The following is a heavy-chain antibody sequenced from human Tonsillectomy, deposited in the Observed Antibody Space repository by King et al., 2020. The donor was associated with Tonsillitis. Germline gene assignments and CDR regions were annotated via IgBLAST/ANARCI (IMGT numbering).Heavy chain of an antibody. CDR3: AKERGIAAAGTGNWFDP. CDR1: GFTFSSYG. CDR2: ISYDGSNK. J-gene: IGHJ5*02. D-gene: IGHD6-13*01. Sequence: VPLVESGGGVVPSGRSLSLSCAASGFTFSSYGMHWVRQSPGKGLEWVAVISYDGSNKYYADSVKGRFTISRDNSKNTLYLQMNSLRAEDTAVYYCAKERGIAAAGTGNWFDPWGQGTLVTVSS. V-gene: IGHV3-30*18.